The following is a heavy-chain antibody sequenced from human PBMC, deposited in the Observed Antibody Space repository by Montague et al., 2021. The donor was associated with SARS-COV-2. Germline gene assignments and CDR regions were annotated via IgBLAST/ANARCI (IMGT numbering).Heavy chain of an antibody. Sequence: SETLSLTCTVSGGSISSFYWSWFRQPPGKGLEWIGYISDSGSTNYSPSLTSRVTMLVDTSKNQLSLKVNSVTAADTAVYYCARHYSATLPAAYWGQGTLVTVSS. V-gene: IGHV4-59*08. CDR2: ISDSGST. CDR1: GGSISSFY. CDR3: ARHYSATLPAAY. J-gene: IGHJ4*02. D-gene: IGHD2-15*01.